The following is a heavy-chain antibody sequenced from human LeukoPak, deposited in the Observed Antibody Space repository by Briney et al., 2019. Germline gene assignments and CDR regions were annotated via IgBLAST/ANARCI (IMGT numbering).Heavy chain of an antibody. D-gene: IGHD4-23*01. V-gene: IGHV1-3*01. CDR2: INAGNGNT. Sequence: ASVKVSCKASGGTFSSYAISWVRQAPGQRLEWMGWINAGNGNTKYSQKFQGRVTITRDTSASTAYMELSSLRSEDTAVYYCARSTTVVTPGVVGYWGQGTLVTVSS. CDR3: ARSTTVVTPGVVGY. CDR1: GGTFSSYA. J-gene: IGHJ4*02.